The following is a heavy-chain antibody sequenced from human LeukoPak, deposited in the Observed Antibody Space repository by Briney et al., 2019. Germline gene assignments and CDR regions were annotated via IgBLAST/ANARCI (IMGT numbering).Heavy chain of an antibody. V-gene: IGHV1-8*01. CDR1: GYTFTSYD. D-gene: IGHD3-9*01. J-gene: IGHJ5*02. Sequence: ASVKVSCKASGYTFTSYDINWVRQATGQGLEWRGWMNPNSGNTGYAQKFQGRVTMTRNTSISTAYMELSSLRSEDTAVYYCAKEVGIRYFDWLRAKNWFDPWGQGTLVTVSS. CDR2: MNPNSGNT. CDR3: AKEVGIRYFDWLRAKNWFDP.